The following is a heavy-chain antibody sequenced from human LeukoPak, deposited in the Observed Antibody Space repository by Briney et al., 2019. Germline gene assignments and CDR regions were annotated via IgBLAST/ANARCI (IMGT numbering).Heavy chain of an antibody. V-gene: IGHV3-30*01. J-gene: IGHJ5*02. CDR2: ISYDGSNK. Sequence: GRSLRLSCAASGLTFSSYAMHWVRQAPGKGLEWVAVISYDGSNKYYADSVKGRFTISRDNSKNTLYLQMNSLRAEDTAVYYCARDCCIAARAENWFDPWGQGTLVTVSS. CDR1: GLTFSSYA. D-gene: IGHD6-6*01. CDR3: ARDCCIAARAENWFDP.